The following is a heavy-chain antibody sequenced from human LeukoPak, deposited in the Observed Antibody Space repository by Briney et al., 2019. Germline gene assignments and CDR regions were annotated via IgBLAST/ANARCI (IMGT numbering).Heavy chain of an antibody. D-gene: IGHD4-17*01. CDR2: IYYSGST. Sequence: SETLSLTCTVPGGSISSGGYYWSWIRQHPGKGLEWIGYIYYSGSTYYNLSLKSRVTISVDTSKNQFSLKLSSVTAADTAVYYCARGETYGDYAPPPNYWGQGTLVTVSS. V-gene: IGHV4-31*03. CDR3: ARGETYGDYAPPPNY. CDR1: GGSISSGGYY. J-gene: IGHJ4*02.